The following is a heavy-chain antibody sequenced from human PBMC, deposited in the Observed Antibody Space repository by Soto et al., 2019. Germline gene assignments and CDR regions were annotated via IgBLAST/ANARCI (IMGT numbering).Heavy chain of an antibody. D-gene: IGHD3-22*01. J-gene: IGHJ4*02. Sequence: SETLSLTCVVSGYSISNGYFWGWIRQPPGKGLEWVGSIYHNGKTNYNPSLKTRLTISVDTSKNQFSLSSVTAADTAVYYCARDGEYDSGGYYRTFDYWGRGILVTVSS. CDR3: ARDGEYDSGGYYRTFDY. V-gene: IGHV4-38-2*02. CDR2: IYHNGKT. CDR1: GYSISNGYF.